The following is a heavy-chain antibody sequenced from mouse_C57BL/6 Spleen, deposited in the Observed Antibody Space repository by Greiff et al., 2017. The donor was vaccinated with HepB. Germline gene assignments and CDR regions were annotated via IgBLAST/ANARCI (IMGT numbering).Heavy chain of an antibody. CDR1: GYTFTSYG. D-gene: IGHD2-4*01. Sequence: VQLQESGAELARPGASVKLSCKASGYTFTSYGISWVKQRTGQGLEWIGEIYPRSGNTYYNEKFKGKATLTADKSSSTAYMELRSLTSEDSAVYFCARGDYDVGGFAYWGQGTLDTVSA. CDR2: IYPRSGNT. V-gene: IGHV1-81*01. CDR3: ARGDYDVGGFAY. J-gene: IGHJ3*01.